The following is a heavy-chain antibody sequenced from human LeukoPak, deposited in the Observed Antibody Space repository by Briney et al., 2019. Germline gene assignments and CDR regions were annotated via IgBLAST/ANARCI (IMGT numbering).Heavy chain of an antibody. CDR2: ISPSSGDT. D-gene: IGHD5-12*01. J-gene: IGHJ4*02. V-gene: IGHV1-2*02. CDR1: GYTLSDYF. Sequence: GASVKVSCKASGYTLSDYFIHWVRQAPGQGPEWVGWISPSSGDTEYAQKFRGRVTMTRDTSIKTAYMELTGLTSDDTAVYYCARWTPSMKSGYDFEFWGQGTLVTVSS. CDR3: ARWTPSMKSGYDFEF.